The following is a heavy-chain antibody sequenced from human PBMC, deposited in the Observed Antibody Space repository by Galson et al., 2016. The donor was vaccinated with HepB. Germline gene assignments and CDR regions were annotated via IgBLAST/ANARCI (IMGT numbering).Heavy chain of an antibody. V-gene: IGHV3-21*01. CDR1: GFTFRSYS. Sequence: SLRLSCAASGFTFRSYSMTWVRQAPGKGLEWVSSISTSSSDIYYADSVKGRFTISRDNAQNSLYLQMNSLRAEDTAVYYCAGDLISDRYFDLWGRGTLVTVSS. CDR3: AGDLISDRYFDL. J-gene: IGHJ2*01. CDR2: ISTSSSDI.